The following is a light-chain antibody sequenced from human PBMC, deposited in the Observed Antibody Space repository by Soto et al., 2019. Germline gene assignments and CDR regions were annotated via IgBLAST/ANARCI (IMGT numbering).Light chain of an antibody. CDR3: QQYKDWPTT. Sequence: EIVMTQSPATLSVSPGERATLYCRASQSVSSNLAWYQQKPGQAPRLLIYDASTRATGVPARFSGSGSGTDFTLTVTSLQSEDFGVYYCQQYKDWPTTFGQGTKVDIK. CDR1: QSVSSN. V-gene: IGKV3-15*01. J-gene: IGKJ1*01. CDR2: DAS.